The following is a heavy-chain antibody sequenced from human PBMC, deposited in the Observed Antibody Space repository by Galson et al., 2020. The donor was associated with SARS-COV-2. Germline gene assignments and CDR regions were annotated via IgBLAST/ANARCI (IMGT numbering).Heavy chain of an antibody. Sequence: TCAVYGGSFNGYSWTWIRQPPGKGLEWIGEINHSGSTKYNPSLKSRVTISVDTSKNQFSLKLRSVTAADTGVYYCARPNWCSSASCYAEYFQQWGQGTLVTVSS. CDR3: ARPNWCSSASCYAEYFQQ. J-gene: IGHJ1*01. CDR2: INHSGST. D-gene: IGHD2-2*01. CDR1: GGSFNGYS. V-gene: IGHV4-34*01.